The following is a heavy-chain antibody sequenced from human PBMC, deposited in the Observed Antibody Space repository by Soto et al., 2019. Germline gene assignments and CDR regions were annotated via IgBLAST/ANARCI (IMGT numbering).Heavy chain of an antibody. Sequence: QVHLVESGGGVVQPGRSLRLSCAASGFSFSTFAVHWVRQAPGKGLEWVAVISHDGISTYSADSVRGRFTISRDVSKSTVYLQMDSLRPEDTAIYYCAKERFAEYDYWGQGTLVTVSS. V-gene: IGHV3-30*18. D-gene: IGHD3-10*01. CDR3: AKERFAEYDY. J-gene: IGHJ4*02. CDR2: ISHDGIST. CDR1: GFSFSTFA.